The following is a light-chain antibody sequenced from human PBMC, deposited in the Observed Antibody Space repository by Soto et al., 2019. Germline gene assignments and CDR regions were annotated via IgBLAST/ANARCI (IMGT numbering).Light chain of an antibody. CDR1: SSDVGGYNY. V-gene: IGLV2-14*01. CDR3: SSYTSSSTLEAV. J-gene: IGLJ1*01. Sequence: QSALTQPASVSGSPGQSITISCTGTSSDVGGYNYVSWYQQHPGKAPKLMIYDVSNRPSGVSNRFSGSKSGNTASLTISGLLAEDEADYYCSSYTSSSTLEAVFGTGTQLTVL. CDR2: DVS.